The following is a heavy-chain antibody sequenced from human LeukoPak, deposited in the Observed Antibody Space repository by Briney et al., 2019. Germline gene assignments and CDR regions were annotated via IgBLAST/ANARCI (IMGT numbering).Heavy chain of an antibody. V-gene: IGHV4-59*01. CDR1: GGSISSYY. CDR3: ARVTYTNAWT. CDR2: IYYSGST. Sequence: SETLSLTCTVSGGSISSYYWSWIRQPPGKGLEWIGYIYYSGSTNYNPSLMSRVTISVDTSKNQFSLKLSSVTAADTAVYYCARVTYTNAWTWGQGTLVTVSS. J-gene: IGHJ5*02. D-gene: IGHD6-19*01.